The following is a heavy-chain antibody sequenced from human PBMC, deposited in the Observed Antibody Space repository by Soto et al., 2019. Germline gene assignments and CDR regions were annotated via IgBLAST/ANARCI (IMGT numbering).Heavy chain of an antibody. Sequence: GGSLRLSCAASGFTVSSNYMSWVRQAPGKGLEWVSVIYSGGSTYYADSVKGRFTISRDNSKNTLYLQMNSLRAEDTAVYYCARDRIVVVPGVDDAFDIWGQGTMVTVSS. CDR1: GFTVSSNY. V-gene: IGHV3-66*01. D-gene: IGHD2-2*01. CDR2: IYSGGST. CDR3: ARDRIVVVPGVDDAFDI. J-gene: IGHJ3*02.